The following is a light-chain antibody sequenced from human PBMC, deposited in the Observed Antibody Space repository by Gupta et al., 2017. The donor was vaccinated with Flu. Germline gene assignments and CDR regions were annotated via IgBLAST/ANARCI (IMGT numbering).Light chain of an antibody. CDR2: AAS. CDR1: QGISSY. CDR3: QLDDSYASVS. V-gene: IGKV1-8*01. J-gene: IGKJ2*03. Sequence: AIRMTQSPSSFSASTGDRVTITCRASQGISSYLAWYQQKPWKAPKLLIYAASTWQSGVTSRFSGSGYGKDFTLTISCRQSEDFATYYCQLDDSYASVSFGEGTKLEIK.